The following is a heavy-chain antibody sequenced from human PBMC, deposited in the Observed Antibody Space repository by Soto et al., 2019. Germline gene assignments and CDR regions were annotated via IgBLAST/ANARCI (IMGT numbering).Heavy chain of an antibody. J-gene: IGHJ4*02. CDR1: GFTFSSYG. CDR3: AKESYDMYYFDY. D-gene: IGHD3-10*01. CDR2: ISYDGSNK. V-gene: IGHV3-30*18. Sequence: ESGGGVVQPGRSLRLSCAASGFTFSSYGMHWVRQAPGKGLEWVAVISYDGSNKYYADSVKGRFTISRDNSKNTLYLQMNSLRAEDTAVYYCAKESYDMYYFDYWGQGTLVTVSS.